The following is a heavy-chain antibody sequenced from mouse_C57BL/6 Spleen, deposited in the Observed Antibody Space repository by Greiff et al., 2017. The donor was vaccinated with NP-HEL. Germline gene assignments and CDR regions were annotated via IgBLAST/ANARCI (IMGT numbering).Heavy chain of an antibody. V-gene: IGHV1-50*01. CDR3: ASHYYGSSYEWYFDV. CDR2: IDPSDSYT. D-gene: IGHD1-1*01. Sequence: QVQLQQPGAELVKPGASVKLSCKASGYTFTSYWMQWVKQRPGQGLEWIGEIDPSDSYTNYNQKFKGKATLTVDTSSSTAYMQLSSLTSADSAVYYCASHYYGSSYEWYFDVWGTGTTVTVSS. J-gene: IGHJ1*03. CDR1: GYTFTSYW.